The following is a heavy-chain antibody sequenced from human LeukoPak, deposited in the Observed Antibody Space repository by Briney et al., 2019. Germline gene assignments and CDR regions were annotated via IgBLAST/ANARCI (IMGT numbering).Heavy chain of an antibody. CDR3: ATYGSGSYIY. J-gene: IGHJ4*02. D-gene: IGHD3-10*01. Sequence: GRSLRLSCAASGFTFSSYAMHWVRLAPGKGLEWVAVISYDGSNKYYADSVKGRFTISRDNSKNTLYLQMNSLRAEDTAVYYCATYGSGSYIYWGQGTLVTVSS. CDR1: GFTFSSYA. CDR2: ISYDGSNK. V-gene: IGHV3-30*04.